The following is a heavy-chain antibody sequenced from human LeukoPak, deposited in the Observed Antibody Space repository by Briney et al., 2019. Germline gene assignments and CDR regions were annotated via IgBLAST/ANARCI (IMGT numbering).Heavy chain of an antibody. Sequence: ASVKVSCKASGYTFTIYGISWVRQAPGQGLEWMGWISAYNGNTNYAQKLQGRVTMTTDTSTSTAYMELRSLRSDDTAVYYCARAIYDSSGYYYGFDPWGQGTLVTVSS. J-gene: IGHJ5*02. V-gene: IGHV1-18*01. D-gene: IGHD3-22*01. CDR2: ISAYNGNT. CDR1: GYTFTIYG. CDR3: ARAIYDSSGYYYGFDP.